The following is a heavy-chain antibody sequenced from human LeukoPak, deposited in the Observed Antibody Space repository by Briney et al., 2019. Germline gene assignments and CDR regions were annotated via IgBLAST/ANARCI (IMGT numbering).Heavy chain of an antibody. D-gene: IGHD2-21*02. Sequence: SETLSLTCTVSGGSASSGSYYWSWIRQPPGKGLEWIGYIYYSGSTNYNPSLKSRVTISVDTSKNQFSLKLSSVTAADTAVYYCARGDSGPLDYWGQGTLVTVSS. CDR2: IYYSGST. J-gene: IGHJ4*02. CDR1: GGSASSGSYY. CDR3: ARGDSGPLDY. V-gene: IGHV4-61*01.